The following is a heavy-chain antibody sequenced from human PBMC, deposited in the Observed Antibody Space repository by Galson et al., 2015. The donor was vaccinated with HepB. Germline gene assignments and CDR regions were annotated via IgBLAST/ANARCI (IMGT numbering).Heavy chain of an antibody. D-gene: IGHD2/OR15-2a*01. CDR2: TYYRSKWYN. V-gene: IGHV6-1*01. CDR3: ARGVLPNYDYYYYMDV. J-gene: IGHJ6*03. CDR1: GDSVSTNSAA. Sequence: CAISGDSVSTNSAAWSWIRQSPSRGLEWLGRTYYRSKWYNDYAVSVKSRITINPDTSTNQFSLQLNSVTPEDTAVCYCARGVLPNYDYYYYMDVWGEGTTVTVSS.